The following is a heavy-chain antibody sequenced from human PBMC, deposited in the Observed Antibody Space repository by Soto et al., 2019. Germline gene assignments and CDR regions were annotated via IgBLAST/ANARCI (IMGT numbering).Heavy chain of an antibody. V-gene: IGHV3-30*18. CDR1: VFIFSRYG. CDR2: ISYDGSNK. Sequence: QVQLVESGGGVVQPGRSLRLSCAASVFIFSRYGMHWVRQAPGKGLEWVAVISYDGSNKYYAESVKGRFIISRDKSENTLYLQMNSLRAEDTAVYYCAKDLGSGKPYYYYAMDVWGQGTTVTVSS. J-gene: IGHJ6*02. D-gene: IGHD3-10*01. CDR3: AKDLGSGKPYYYYAMDV.